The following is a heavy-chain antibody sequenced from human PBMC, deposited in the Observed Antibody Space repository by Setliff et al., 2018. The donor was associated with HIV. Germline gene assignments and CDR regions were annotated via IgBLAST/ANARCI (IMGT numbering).Heavy chain of an antibody. CDR2: IFHSGNT. Sequence: SETLSLTCNVSGYSISSGFCWGWIRQPSGKGLEWIGNIFHSGNTDQNPPLKSRVTMSVETSENQFSLRLNSVTAADTAVYYCARRTIWGDAFDIWGRGTMVTVSS. D-gene: IGHD3-16*01. J-gene: IGHJ3*02. CDR3: ARRTIWGDAFDI. CDR1: GYSISSGFC. V-gene: IGHV4-38-2*02.